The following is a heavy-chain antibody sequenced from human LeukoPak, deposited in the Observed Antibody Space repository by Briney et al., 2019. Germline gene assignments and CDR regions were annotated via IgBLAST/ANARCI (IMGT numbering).Heavy chain of an antibody. CDR3: ARGSREMSTIFDY. CDR2: IYTRGST. J-gene: IGHJ4*02. V-gene: IGHV4-4*07. D-gene: IGHD5-24*01. Sequence: SETLSLTCSVSGGSISSYCWNWIRLPAGKGLEWIGCIYTRGSTIHNPSIKRRVTISVDTAKNQFSLRLNSVTAADTAVYYCARGSREMSTIFDYWGQGTLVTVSS. CDR1: GGSISSYC.